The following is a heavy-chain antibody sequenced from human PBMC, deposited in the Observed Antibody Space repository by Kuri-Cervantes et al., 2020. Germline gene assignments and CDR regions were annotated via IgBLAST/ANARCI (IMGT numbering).Heavy chain of an antibody. J-gene: IGHJ4*02. CDR1: GFTFSSYG. CDR2: ISYDGSNK. V-gene: IGHV3-30*18. D-gene: IGHD3-3*01. Sequence: GEFLKISCAASGFTFSSYGMHWVRQAPGKGLEWVAVISYDGSNKYYADSVKGRFTISRDNSKNTLYLQMNSLRAEDTAVYYCAKDEYYDFWSGYGGGYFDYWGQGTLVTVSS. CDR3: AKDEYYDFWSGYGGGYFDY.